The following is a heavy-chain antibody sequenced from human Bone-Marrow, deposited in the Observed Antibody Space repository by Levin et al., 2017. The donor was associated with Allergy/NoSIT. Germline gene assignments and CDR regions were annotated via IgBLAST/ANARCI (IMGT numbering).Heavy chain of an antibody. D-gene: IGHD1-26*01. CDR2: IYTSGST. Sequence: SQTLSLTCTVSGGSISSYYWSWIRQPAGKGLEWIGRIYTSGSTNYNPSLKSRVTMSVDTSKNQFSLKLSSVTAADTAVYYCAREDSIVGAIMTWGQGTLVTVSS. CDR3: AREDSIVGAIMT. V-gene: IGHV4-4*07. J-gene: IGHJ5*02. CDR1: GGSISSYY.